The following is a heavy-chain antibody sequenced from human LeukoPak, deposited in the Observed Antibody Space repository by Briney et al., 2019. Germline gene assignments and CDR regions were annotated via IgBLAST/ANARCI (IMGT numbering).Heavy chain of an antibody. D-gene: IGHD2-15*01. V-gene: IGHV3-30*03. Sequence: GRSLRLSCAPSGFTFSRHGMHWVRQAPGKGLEWVAIISNDGSRKYYAHSVKGRFTISRDNSKNTLYLQMSSLRAEDTAVYYCVRVYCSGGSCQLQYYFDYWGQGTLVTVSS. CDR3: VRVYCSGGSCQLQYYFDY. J-gene: IGHJ4*02. CDR1: GFTFSRHG. CDR2: ISNDGSRK.